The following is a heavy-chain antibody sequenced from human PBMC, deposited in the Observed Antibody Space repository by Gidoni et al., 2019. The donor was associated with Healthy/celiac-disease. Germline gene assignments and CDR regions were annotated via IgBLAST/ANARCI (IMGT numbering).Heavy chain of an antibody. Sequence: QVQLQESGPGLVTPSQTLSLTCTVSGGSISSGGYYWSWIRQHPGKGLEWIGYIYYSGSTYYNPSLKSRVTISVDTSKNQFSLKLSSVTAADTAVYYCARVGCSSTSCCIACFDYWGQGTLVTVSS. V-gene: IGHV4-31*03. CDR1: GGSISSGGYY. CDR2: IYYSGST. CDR3: ARVGCSSTSCCIACFDY. J-gene: IGHJ4*02. D-gene: IGHD2-2*01.